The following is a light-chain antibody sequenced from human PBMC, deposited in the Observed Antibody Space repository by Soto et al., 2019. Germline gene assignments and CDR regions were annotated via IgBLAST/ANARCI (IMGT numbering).Light chain of an antibody. J-gene: IGKJ1*01. CDR2: DAS. Sequence: EIVLTQSPATLSLSPGERAAISCRASQSVSSYLAWYQQKVGQAPRLLIYDASNRATGIPARFSGSGSGTDFTVTISSLEPEDFAVYYCQQRSDWPPTFGQGTKVEV. CDR3: QQRSDWPPT. V-gene: IGKV3-11*01. CDR1: QSVSSY.